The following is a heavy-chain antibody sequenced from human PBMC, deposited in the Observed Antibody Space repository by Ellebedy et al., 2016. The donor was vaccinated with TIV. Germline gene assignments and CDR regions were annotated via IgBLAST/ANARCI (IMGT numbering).Heavy chain of an antibody. CDR2: IYHSGST. Sequence: SETLSLTCAVSGASISGDGYSWAWIRQPPGKGLEWIGYIYHSGSTYYNPSLKSRVTISGDRSKNQFSLNLGSVTAADTAVYYCVRTLAGYCRVDYWGQGTLVTVSS. CDR3: VRTLAGYCRVDY. J-gene: IGHJ4*02. V-gene: IGHV4-30-2*01. CDR1: GASISGDGYS. D-gene: IGHD3-9*01.